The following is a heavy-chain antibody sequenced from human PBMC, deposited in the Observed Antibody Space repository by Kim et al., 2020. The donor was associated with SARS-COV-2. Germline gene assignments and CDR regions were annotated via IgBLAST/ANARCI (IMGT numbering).Heavy chain of an antibody. V-gene: IGHV3-11*03. CDR3: ATAVRWELLPFDY. CDR2: ISSSSSYT. D-gene: IGHD1-26*01. J-gene: IGHJ4*02. CDR1: GFTFSDYY. Sequence: GGSLRLSCAASGFTFSDYYMSWIRQAPGKGLEWVSYISSSSSYTNYADSVKGRFTISRDNAKNSLYLQMNSLRAEDTAVYYCATAVRWELLPFDYWAREPWSPSPQ.